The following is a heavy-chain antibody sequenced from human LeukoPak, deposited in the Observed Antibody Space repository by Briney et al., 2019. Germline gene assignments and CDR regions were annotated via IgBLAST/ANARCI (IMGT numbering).Heavy chain of an antibody. D-gene: IGHD2-2*01. J-gene: IGHJ4*02. CDR1: GGSISSYY. Sequence: NTSETLSLTCTASGGSISSYYWSWIRQPAGKGLEWIGRIYTSGSTNYNPSLKSRVTMSVDTSKNQLSLKLSSVTAADTAVYYCARGWDSTLFDYWGQGTLVTVSS. CDR2: IYTSGST. V-gene: IGHV4-4*07. CDR3: ARGWDSTLFDY.